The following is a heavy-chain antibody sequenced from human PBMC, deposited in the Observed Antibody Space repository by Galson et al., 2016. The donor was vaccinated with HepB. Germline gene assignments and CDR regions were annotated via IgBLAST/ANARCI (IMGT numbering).Heavy chain of an antibody. D-gene: IGHD4-17*01. CDR3: TADYGDYEGYYYYGLDV. CDR2: ISSSGSTI. J-gene: IGHJ6*02. V-gene: IGHV3-48*03. CDR1: GFIFNNYE. Sequence: SLRLSCAASGFIFNNYEVNWVRQAPGRGLEWVSYISSSGSTIYYADSVKGRFTISRDNGKNSLYLQMSSLKTEDTAVYYCTADYGDYEGYYYYGLDVWGQGTTVTVSS.